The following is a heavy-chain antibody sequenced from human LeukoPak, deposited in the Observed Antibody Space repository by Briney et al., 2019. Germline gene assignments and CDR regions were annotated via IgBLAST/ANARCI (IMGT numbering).Heavy chain of an antibody. V-gene: IGHV3-7*03. J-gene: IGHJ2*01. Sequence: GGSLRHSCVASGFTYRTYWMDWFRQAPGKGLEWVANINQEGSEKYHVDFVKGRFTNSRDNAKNSIYLQMNILTAHDTARYYCVREYWYFDLWGRGTLVTVSS. CDR1: GFTYRTYW. CDR3: VREYWYFDL. CDR2: INQEGSEK.